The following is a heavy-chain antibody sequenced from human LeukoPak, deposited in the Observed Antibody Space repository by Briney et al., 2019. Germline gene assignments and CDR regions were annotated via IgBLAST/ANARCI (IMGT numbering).Heavy chain of an antibody. CDR3: ARGSSESSFDY. J-gene: IGHJ4*02. CDR2: INHSGST. V-gene: IGHV4-34*01. CDR1: GGSFSGYY. D-gene: IGHD1-26*01. Sequence: SETLSLTCAAYGGSFSGYYWSWIRQPPGKGLEWIGEINHSGSTNYNPSLKSRVTISVDTSKNQFSLKLSSVTAADTAVYYCARGSSESSFDYWGQGTLVTVSS.